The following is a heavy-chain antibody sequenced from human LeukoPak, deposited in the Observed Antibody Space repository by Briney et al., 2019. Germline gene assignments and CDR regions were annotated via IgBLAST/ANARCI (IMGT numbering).Heavy chain of an antibody. D-gene: IGHD1-1*01. V-gene: IGHV3-30*02. Sequence: AESLSLSCAASGFTFSSYGMHWFRQAPGKGLQGVTFIRYDGNNIYYADSVKGRFTISRDNSKNTLYLQMSSLRAEVTAVYYCAKPTGTYFDYWGQGALVTVSS. CDR2: IRYDGNNI. J-gene: IGHJ4*02. CDR1: GFTFSSYG. CDR3: AKPTGTYFDY.